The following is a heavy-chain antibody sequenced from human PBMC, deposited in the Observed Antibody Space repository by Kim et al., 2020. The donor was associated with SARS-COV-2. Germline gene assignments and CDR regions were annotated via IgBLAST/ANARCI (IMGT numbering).Heavy chain of an antibody. CDR3: ARVFDTYYMDV. V-gene: IGHV3-33*01. D-gene: IGHD3-3*01. Sequence: KSYEDSVKGRFTISRDNSKGTLYLQRNSLRVEDTALYYCARVFDTYYMDVWGKGTTVTVSS. J-gene: IGHJ6*03. CDR2: K.